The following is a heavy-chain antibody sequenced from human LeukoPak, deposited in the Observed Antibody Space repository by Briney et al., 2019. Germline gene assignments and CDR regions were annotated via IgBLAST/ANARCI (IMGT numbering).Heavy chain of an antibody. Sequence: PGGTLRLSCAASGFTFSSYAMHWVRQAPGKGLEWVAVISYDGSNKYYADSVKGRFTISRDNPKNTLYLQMNSLRAEDTAVYYCARDPLGDSTYYFDYWGQGTLVTVSS. D-gene: IGHD2-21*01. CDR2: ISYDGSNK. CDR1: GFTFSSYA. CDR3: ARDPLGDSTYYFDY. V-gene: IGHV3-30*04. J-gene: IGHJ4*02.